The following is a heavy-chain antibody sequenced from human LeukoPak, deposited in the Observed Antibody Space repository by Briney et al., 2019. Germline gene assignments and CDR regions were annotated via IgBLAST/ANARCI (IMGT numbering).Heavy chain of an antibody. CDR3: ARPVSGSSGWYYNY. V-gene: IGHV4-34*01. Sequence: SEXXXXTCAVYGGSFSGYYWSWLRQPPGKGLEWIGEINHSGSTNYNPSLTSRVTISVDTSKNQFSLKLSSVTAADTAVYYCARPVSGSSGWYYNYWGQGTLVTVSS. D-gene: IGHD6-19*01. CDR2: INHSGST. CDR1: GGSFSGYY. J-gene: IGHJ4*02.